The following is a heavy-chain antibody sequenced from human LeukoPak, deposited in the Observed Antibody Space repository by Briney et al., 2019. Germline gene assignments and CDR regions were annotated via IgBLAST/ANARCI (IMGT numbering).Heavy chain of an antibody. Sequence: ASVKVSCKVSGYTLTELSMHWVRQAPGKGLEWMGGFDLEDGETIYAQKFQGRVTMTGDTSTDTAYMELSSLRSEDTAVYYCATGPPLSGYLFVWYFQHWGQGTLVTVSS. CDR1: GYTLTELS. V-gene: IGHV1-24*01. J-gene: IGHJ1*01. CDR2: FDLEDGET. CDR3: ATGPPLSGYLFVWYFQH. D-gene: IGHD3-3*01.